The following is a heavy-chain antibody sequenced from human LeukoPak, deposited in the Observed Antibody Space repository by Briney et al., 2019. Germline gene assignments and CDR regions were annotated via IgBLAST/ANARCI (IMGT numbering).Heavy chain of an antibody. V-gene: IGHV3-30*04. D-gene: IGHD3-10*01. CDR1: GFTFSSYA. CDR3: AAGKEYYGSGSPGFFDY. J-gene: IGHJ4*02. CDR2: ISYDGSNK. Sequence: GGSLRLSCAASGFTFSSYAMHWVRQAPGKGLEWVAVISYDGSNKYYADSVKGRFTISRENSKNTLYLQMNSLRAEDTAVYYCAAGKEYYGSGSPGFFDYWGQGTLVTVSS.